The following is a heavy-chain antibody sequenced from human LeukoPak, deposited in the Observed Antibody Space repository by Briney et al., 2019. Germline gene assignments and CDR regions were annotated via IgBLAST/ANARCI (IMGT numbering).Heavy chain of an antibody. V-gene: IGHV4-34*01. J-gene: IGHJ6*03. CDR2: INHSGST. CDR3: ARAAVYSSSWVYYYYMDV. D-gene: IGHD6-13*01. CDR1: GGSFSGYY. Sequence: SETLSLTCAVYGGSFSGYYWSWIRQPPGKGLEWMWEINHSGSTNYNPSLKSRVTISVDTSKNQFSLKLSSVTAADTAVYYCARAAVYSSSWVYYYYMDVWGKGTTVTVSS.